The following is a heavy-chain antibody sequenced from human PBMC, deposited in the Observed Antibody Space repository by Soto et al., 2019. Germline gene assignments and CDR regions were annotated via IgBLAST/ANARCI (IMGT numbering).Heavy chain of an antibody. Sequence: GGSLRLSCAASGFSFNDYGMSWVRQAPGKGLEWVSGINSGGGTDYAHSVKGRFTISRDNSKKTLYLLMNSLRADDTAIYYCAKDLRSGWNSYWGQGTLVTVSS. J-gene: IGHJ4*02. V-gene: IGHV3-23*01. CDR2: INSGGGT. CDR3: AKDLRSGWNSY. CDR1: GFSFNDYG. D-gene: IGHD6-19*01.